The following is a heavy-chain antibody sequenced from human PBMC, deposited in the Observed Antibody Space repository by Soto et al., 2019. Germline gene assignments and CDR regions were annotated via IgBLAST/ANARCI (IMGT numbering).Heavy chain of an antibody. V-gene: IGHV4-59*01. J-gene: IGHJ4*02. CDR2: IHYNGNT. CDR3: AREGNLGRWIQPLDS. Sequence: LSETLSLTCTVSGDSISSYSWIWIRQPPGKGPEWIGNIHYNGNTKYSPSLKSRVTMSVDTSKNHFSLKLISVTTADTAVYFCAREGNLGRWIQPLDSWGQGTLVTVSS. D-gene: IGHD2-2*03. CDR1: GDSISSYS.